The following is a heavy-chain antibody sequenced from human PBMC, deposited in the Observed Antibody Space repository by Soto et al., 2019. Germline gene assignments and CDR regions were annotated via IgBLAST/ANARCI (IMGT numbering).Heavy chain of an antibody. D-gene: IGHD3-22*01. J-gene: IGHJ3*02. CDR1: GFTFSSYS. CDR2: ISSSSSYI. Sequence: GGSLRLSCAASGFTFSSYSMNWVRQAPGKGLEWVSSISSSSSYIYYADSVKGRFTISRDNAKNSLYLQMNSLRAEDTAVYYCARKLPYTYYYDRSGPLDIWGQGTMVTLAS. V-gene: IGHV3-21*01. CDR3: ARKLPYTYYYDRSGPLDI.